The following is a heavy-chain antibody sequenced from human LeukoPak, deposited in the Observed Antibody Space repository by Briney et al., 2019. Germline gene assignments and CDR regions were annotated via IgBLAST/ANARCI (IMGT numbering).Heavy chain of an antibody. Sequence: PGGSLRLSCAASGFTFSSYGMHWVRQAPGKGLEWVAVISYDGSNKYYADSVKGRFTISRDNSKNALYLQMNSLRAEDTAVHHCAKDRVAGRGDYWGQGTLATV. D-gene: IGHD6-19*01. J-gene: IGHJ4*02. CDR1: GFTFSSYG. CDR2: ISYDGSNK. CDR3: AKDRVAGRGDY. V-gene: IGHV3-30*18.